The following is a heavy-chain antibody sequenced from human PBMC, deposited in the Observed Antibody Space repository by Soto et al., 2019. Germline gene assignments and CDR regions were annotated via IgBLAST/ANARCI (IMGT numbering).Heavy chain of an antibody. D-gene: IGHD6-13*01. V-gene: IGHV3-23*01. J-gene: IGHJ5*01. CDR3: TKDWQHDS. CDR1: GFTLSNYA. CDR2: INTSGVNR. Sequence: EVQLLQSGGGLVQPGGSLRLSCAASGFTLSNYAMSWVRQAPGKGLECVSTINTSGVNRHYADSVKGRFSVSRDNSRNTLSLQMNSLRAEDTAVYSCTKDWQHDSWGQGTLVTVSS.